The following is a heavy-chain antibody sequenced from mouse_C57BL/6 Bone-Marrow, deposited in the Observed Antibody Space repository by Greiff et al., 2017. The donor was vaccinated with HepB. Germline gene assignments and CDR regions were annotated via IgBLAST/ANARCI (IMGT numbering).Heavy chain of an antibody. CDR3: ARWGYGYYFDY. J-gene: IGHJ2*01. D-gene: IGHD1-1*01. CDR2: IYPRSGNT. Sequence: LVESGAELARPGASVKLSCKASGYTFTSYGISWVKQRTGQGLEWIGEIYPRSGNTYYNEKFKGKATLTADKSSSTAYMELRSLTSEDSAVYFCARWGYGYYFDYWGQGTTLTVSS. CDR1: GYTFTSYG. V-gene: IGHV1-81*01.